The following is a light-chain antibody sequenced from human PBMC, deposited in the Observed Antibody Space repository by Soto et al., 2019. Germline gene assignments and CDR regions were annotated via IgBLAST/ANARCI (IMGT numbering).Light chain of an antibody. Sequence: QPVLTQPPSASGTPGQRVTISCSGSSSNIGSNSVHWYQQLPGTAPKLLIYNNNHRPSGVPDRFSGSKSGTSGSLAISGLQSEDEADYYCATWDDSLNGHVVFGGGTKLTVL. J-gene: IGLJ2*01. CDR2: NNN. CDR3: ATWDDSLNGHVV. CDR1: SSNIGSNS. V-gene: IGLV1-44*01.